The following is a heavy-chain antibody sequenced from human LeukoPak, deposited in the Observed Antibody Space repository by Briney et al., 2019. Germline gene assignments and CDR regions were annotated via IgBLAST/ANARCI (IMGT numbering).Heavy chain of an antibody. V-gene: IGHV4-59*01. CDR1: GGSISSYY. Sequence: SETLSLTCTVSGGSISSYYWSWIRQPPGKGLEWIGYIYYSGSTNYNPSLKSRVTISVDTSKNQFSLKLSSVTAADTAVYYCAREIDSSSSTGRVYYFDYWGQGTLVTVSS. CDR3: AREIDSSSSTGRVYYFDY. CDR2: IYYSGST. D-gene: IGHD6-6*01. J-gene: IGHJ4*02.